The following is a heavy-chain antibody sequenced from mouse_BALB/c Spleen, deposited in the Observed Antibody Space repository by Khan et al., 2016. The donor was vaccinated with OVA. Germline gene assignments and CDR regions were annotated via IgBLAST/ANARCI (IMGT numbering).Heavy chain of an antibody. CDR2: IYPGTGST. V-gene: IGHV1-76*01. J-gene: IGHJ3*01. D-gene: IGHD2-1*01. Sequence: QVQLKQSGGDLVRPGASVKLSCKTSGYIFTSYWIHWVKQRSGQGLEWIARIYPGTGSTYYNEKFKGKATLTADNSSSPAYMQLSSLKSADFSVYLGARGSGYGNFVTYWGQGTLVTVSA. CDR3: ARGSGYGNFVTY. CDR1: GYIFTSYW.